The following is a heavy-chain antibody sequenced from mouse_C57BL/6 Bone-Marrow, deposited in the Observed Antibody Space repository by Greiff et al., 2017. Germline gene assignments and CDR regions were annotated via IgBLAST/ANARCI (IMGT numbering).Heavy chain of an antibody. J-gene: IGHJ4*01. CDR3: ARKENPLGTMDY. Sequence: VQLQQSGPGLVQPSQSLSITCTVSGFSLSNSGIHWVRQSPGKGLEWLGVIWSGGITDYNAAFISSLSISRDNSKSPVFFKMSSLHADDTAIYYCARKENPLGTMDYWGRGTSDTVSA. CDR2: IWSGGIT. CDR1: GFSLSNSG. V-gene: IGHV2-2*01.